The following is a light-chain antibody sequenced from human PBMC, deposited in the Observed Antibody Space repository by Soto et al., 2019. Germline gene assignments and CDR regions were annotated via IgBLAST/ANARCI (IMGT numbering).Light chain of an antibody. V-gene: IGLV4-60*02. CDR2: LDSYGTY. CDR1: SGHRSYI. CDR3: ETWDTNTWV. J-gene: IGLJ3*02. Sequence: QTVLTQSSSASASLGSSXKLTCTLSSGHRSYIIAWHQQQPNKAPRYLMKLDSYGTYNKGSGVPDRFLGSSSGADRYLTISNLQFEDEADYYCETWDTNTWVFGGGTQLTVL.